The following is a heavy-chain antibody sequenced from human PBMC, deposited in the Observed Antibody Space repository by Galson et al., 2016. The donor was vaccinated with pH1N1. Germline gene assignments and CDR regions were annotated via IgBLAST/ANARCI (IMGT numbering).Heavy chain of an antibody. CDR2: INPSGGST. V-gene: IGHV1-46*01. Sequence: SVKVSCKASGYTFTDYYMHWVRQAPAQGLEWMGIINPSGGSTKYAQKFQGRVTLTRDTSTSTVYLEVNSLKSADTAVYYCSGTPGYCTGGSCYSYYHWGQGTLVTVSS. J-gene: IGHJ5*02. CDR1: GYTFTDYY. CDR3: SGTPGYCTGGSCYSYYH. D-gene: IGHD2-15*01.